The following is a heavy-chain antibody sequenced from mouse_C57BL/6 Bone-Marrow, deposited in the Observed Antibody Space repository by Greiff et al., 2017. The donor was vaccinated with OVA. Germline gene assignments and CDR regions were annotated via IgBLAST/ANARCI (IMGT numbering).Heavy chain of an antibody. CDR1: GYAFSSSW. CDR3: ARLEYGNYFDY. CDR2: IYPGDGDT. Sequence: QVQLQQSGPELVKPGASVKISCKASGYAFSSSWMNWVKQRPGKGLEWIGRIYPGDGDTNYNGKFKGKATLTADKSSSTAYMQLSSLTSEDSAVYFCARLEYGNYFDYWGQGTTLTVSS. D-gene: IGHD2-1*01. J-gene: IGHJ2*01. V-gene: IGHV1-82*01.